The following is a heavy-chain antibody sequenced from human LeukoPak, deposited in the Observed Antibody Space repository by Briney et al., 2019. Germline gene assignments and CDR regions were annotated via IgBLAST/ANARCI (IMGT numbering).Heavy chain of an antibody. CDR1: GFSFGSYG. CDR2: ISGNGGTT. D-gene: IGHD2-2*01. J-gene: IGHJ4*02. CDR3: AKESHRYCSSTSCYPFDY. Sequence: PGGSLRLSCAASGFSFGSYGLSWVRQAPGKGLQWVSYISGNGGTTYYADSVEGRFTISRDNAKNSLYLQMNSLRAEDTAVYYCAKESHRYCSSTSCYPFDYWGQGTLVTVSS. V-gene: IGHV3-48*04.